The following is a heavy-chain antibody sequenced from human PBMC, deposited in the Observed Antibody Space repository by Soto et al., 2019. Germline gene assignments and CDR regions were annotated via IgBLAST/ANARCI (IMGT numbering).Heavy chain of an antibody. J-gene: IGHJ6*02. CDR2: ITPMFGRA. CDR3: AREATHFDYTSSHYGMDV. D-gene: IGHD6-6*01. V-gene: IGHV1-69*01. Sequence: QVQLVQSGAEVKKPGSSVKVSCEASGGTFSTHAINWVRQAPGQGLEWMGGITPMFGRATYAQKFQGRVWITADEYTSTVYMDLSSLRSEDTAVYYCAREATHFDYTSSHYGMDVWGQGTAVTVSS. CDR1: GGTFSTHA.